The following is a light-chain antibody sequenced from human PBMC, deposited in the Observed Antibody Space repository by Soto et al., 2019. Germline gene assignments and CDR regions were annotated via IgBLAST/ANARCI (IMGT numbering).Light chain of an antibody. J-gene: IGLJ3*02. CDR2: LNSDGSH. CDR1: SGHSSYA. Sequence: QLVLTQSPSASASLGASVKLTCTLSSGHSSYAIAWHQQQPEKGPRYLMKLNSDGSHNKGDGIPDRFSGSSSGAERYLTISSLQYEDEADYYCQTWGTGIRVFGGGTKLTVL. V-gene: IGLV4-69*01. CDR3: QTWGTGIRV.